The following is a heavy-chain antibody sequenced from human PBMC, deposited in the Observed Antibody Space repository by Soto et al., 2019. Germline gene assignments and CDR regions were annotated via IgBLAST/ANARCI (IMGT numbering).Heavy chain of an antibody. V-gene: IGHV6-1*01. CDR3: AGTTSHQWYYMDV. CDR2: TYYRSRWYN. D-gene: IGHD1-7*01. Sequence: QVQLQESGPGLVKPSQTLSLTCAISGDSVSSNSAAWNWIRLSPSRGLEWLARTYYRSRWYNDYAVSVRSRITVNPDTSKNQFSLQLTSMTPEDTAVYYCAGTTSHQWYYMDVWGKGTTVTVSS. J-gene: IGHJ6*03. CDR1: GDSVSSNSAA.